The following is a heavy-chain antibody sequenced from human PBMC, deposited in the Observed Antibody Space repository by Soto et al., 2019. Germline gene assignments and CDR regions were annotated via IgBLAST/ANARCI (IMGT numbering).Heavy chain of an antibody. V-gene: IGHV4-34*01. CDR1: GGSLSGYY. CDR2: INHSEST. Sequence: SETLSLTCAVYGGSLSGYYWSWIRQPPGKGLEWIGEINHSESTNYNPSLKSRGTISLDTSRNQFSLKLSSVTAADTAVYYCARGALYEYVWGSYRQYYYYGMDVWGQGTTVTVSS. J-gene: IGHJ6*02. D-gene: IGHD3-16*02. CDR3: ARGALYEYVWGSYRQYYYYGMDV.